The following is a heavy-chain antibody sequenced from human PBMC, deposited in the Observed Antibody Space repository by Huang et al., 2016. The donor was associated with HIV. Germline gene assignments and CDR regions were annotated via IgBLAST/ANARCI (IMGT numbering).Heavy chain of an antibody. CDR1: GFNFKNYW. Sequence: DEHLVESGGGLVQPGGSVTITCEVSGFNFKNYWMNWVRQAPGKGLEGVANIRGDGSEKNYVDSVKCRFTIFRDNAKNLLYLQMKSLRAEDTSVYYCATNLQIVVVPPDMGYDAFDMWGQGTMVTVSS. D-gene: IGHD2-2*01. V-gene: IGHV3-7*01. CDR2: IRGDGSEK. CDR3: ATNLQIVVVPPDMGYDAFDM. J-gene: IGHJ3*02.